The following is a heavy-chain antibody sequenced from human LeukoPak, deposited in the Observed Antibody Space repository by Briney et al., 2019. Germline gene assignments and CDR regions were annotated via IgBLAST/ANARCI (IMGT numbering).Heavy chain of an antibody. J-gene: IGHJ6*02. D-gene: IGHD6-6*01. CDR1: GGSISSYY. CDR3: ARDRAARNGMDV. CDR2: IYYSGST. Sequence: SETLSLTCTVSGGSISSYYWSWIRQPPGKGLEWIGYIYYSGSTNYNPSLKSRVTISVDTSKNQFSLKLSSVTAADTAVYYCARDRAARNGMDVWGQGTSVTVSS. V-gene: IGHV4-59*01.